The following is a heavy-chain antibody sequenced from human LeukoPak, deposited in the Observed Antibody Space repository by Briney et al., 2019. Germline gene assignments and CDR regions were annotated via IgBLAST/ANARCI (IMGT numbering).Heavy chain of an antibody. CDR3: NTLLHCSSSSEGY. CDR1: GFTFSNAW. D-gene: IGHD6-6*01. Sequence: GGSLRLSCATSGFTFSNAWMSWVRQAPGKGLEWVGQIKSKTDGETTDYAAPVKGRFTISRDDSKNTLFLQMNSLKTEDTAVYYCNTLLHCSSSSEGYWGQGTLVTVSS. J-gene: IGHJ4*02. CDR2: IKSKTDGETT. V-gene: IGHV3-15*01.